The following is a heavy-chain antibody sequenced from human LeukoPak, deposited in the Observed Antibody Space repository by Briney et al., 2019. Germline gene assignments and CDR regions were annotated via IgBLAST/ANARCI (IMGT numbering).Heavy chain of an antibody. CDR2: ISGSGGST. D-gene: IGHD6-13*01. J-gene: IGHJ4*02. Sequence: GGSLRLSCAASGFTFSSYAMSWVRQTPGKGLEWVSDISGSGGSTYYADPVKGRFTISRDNSKNTLYLQMNSLRAEDTAVYYCAKGQRLVRGGVDYWGQGTLVTVSS. CDR3: AKGQRLVRGGVDY. CDR1: GFTFSSYA. V-gene: IGHV3-23*01.